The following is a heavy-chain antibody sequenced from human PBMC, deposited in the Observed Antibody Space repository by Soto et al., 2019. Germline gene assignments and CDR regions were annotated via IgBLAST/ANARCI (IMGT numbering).Heavy chain of an antibody. Sequence: GGSLRLSCAASGFTFSDYYMNWIRQAPGEGLEWLSYSDGSSAYTNYADSVKGRFTISRDNAKNSLFLQLTSLRDEDTAVYYCARDRTDYYDSSGYTIMYYFDYWSQGTLVTVS. D-gene: IGHD3-22*01. J-gene: IGHJ4*02. CDR1: GFTFSDYY. V-gene: IGHV3-11*06. CDR3: ARDRTDYYDSSGYTIMYYFDY. CDR2: SDGSSAYT.